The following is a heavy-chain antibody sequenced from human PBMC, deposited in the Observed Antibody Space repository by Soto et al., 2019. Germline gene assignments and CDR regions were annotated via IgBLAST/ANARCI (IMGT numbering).Heavy chain of an antibody. CDR1: GGSISSGGYY. D-gene: IGHD3-10*01. CDR2: IYYGGTA. J-gene: IGHJ4*02. CDR3: ARGITRVRGVIFSPYFDY. Sequence: QVQLQESGPGLVKPSQTLSLTCTVSGGSISSGGYYWSWIRQHPGKGLEWIGYIYYGGTAYYDPSLKSRVTISVDTSKNQFSLKLSSVTAADTAVYYCARGITRVRGVIFSPYFDYWGQGTLVTVSS. V-gene: IGHV4-31*03.